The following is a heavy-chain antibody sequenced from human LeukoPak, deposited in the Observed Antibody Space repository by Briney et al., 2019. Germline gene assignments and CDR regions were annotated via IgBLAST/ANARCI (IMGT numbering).Heavy chain of an antibody. Sequence: ASVKVSCKASGYTFTSYSLSWVRQAPGQGLEWMGWINPNSGGTNYAQKFQGRVTMTRDTSISTAYMELSRLRSDDTAVYYCARDSGPRYYPDYWGQGTLVTVSS. J-gene: IGHJ4*02. D-gene: IGHD2-21*01. CDR2: INPNSGGT. CDR1: GYTFTSYS. CDR3: ARDSGPRYYPDY. V-gene: IGHV1-2*02.